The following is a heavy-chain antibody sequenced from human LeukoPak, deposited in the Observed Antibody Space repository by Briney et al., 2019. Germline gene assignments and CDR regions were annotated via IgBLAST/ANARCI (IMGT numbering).Heavy chain of an antibody. Sequence: GGSLRLSCAASGFTFSCYTMNWVRQAPGKGLEWVSSISSSSSYIYYADSLKGRFTISRDNAKNSLYLQMNSLRAEDTAVYYCARDRGDVVTAMIDYWGQGTLVTVSS. CDR2: ISSSSSYI. CDR1: GFTFSCYT. J-gene: IGHJ4*02. D-gene: IGHD2-21*02. V-gene: IGHV3-21*01. CDR3: ARDRGDVVTAMIDY.